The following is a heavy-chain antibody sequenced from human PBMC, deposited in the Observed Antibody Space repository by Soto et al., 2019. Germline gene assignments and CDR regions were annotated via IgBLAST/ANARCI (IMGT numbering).Heavy chain of an antibody. J-gene: IGHJ6*02. CDR3: AMRRKEFCVSSSCYYYGVHD. D-gene: IGHD2-2*01. V-gene: IGHV1-69*12. CDR1: GGTFSSYA. Sequence: QVQLVQSGAEVKKPGSSVKVSCKASGGTFSSYAISWVRQAPGQGREWMGAIIPLCGTANNAQKFQVRVTITADENTRAAYRVRGSLSCKDSTVNYCAMRRKEFCVSSSCYYYGVHDWGQGATVTVSS. CDR2: IIPLCGTA.